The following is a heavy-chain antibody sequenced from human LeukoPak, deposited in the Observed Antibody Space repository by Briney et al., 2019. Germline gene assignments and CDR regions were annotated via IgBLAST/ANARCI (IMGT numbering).Heavy chain of an antibody. CDR3: ARVHNYYESSGYHPQDAFDI. J-gene: IGHJ3*02. CDR2: INPNSGGT. D-gene: IGHD3-22*01. V-gene: IGHV1-2*02. Sequence: ASVKVSCKASGYTFTGYYMHWVRQAPGQGLEWMGWINPNSGGTNYAQKFQGRVTMTRDTSISTAYMELSRLRSDDTAMYYCARVHNYYESSGYHPQDAFDIWGQGTLVTVSS. CDR1: GYTFTGYY.